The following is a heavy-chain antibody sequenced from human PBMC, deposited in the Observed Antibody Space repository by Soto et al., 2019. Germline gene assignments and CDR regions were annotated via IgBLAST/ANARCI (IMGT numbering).Heavy chain of an antibody. CDR3: ARDGNSPYDHPDWYFDL. CDR2: ISYDGSNK. Sequence: QVQLVESGGGVVQPGRSLRLSCAASGFTFSSYAMHWVRQAPGKGQAWVAVISYDGSNKYYADSVKGRFTISRDNSKNTLYLQMNSLRAEDTAVYYCARDGNSPYDHPDWYFDLSGRGTLVTVSS. V-gene: IGHV3-30-3*01. D-gene: IGHD3-3*01. CDR1: GFTFSSYA. J-gene: IGHJ2*01.